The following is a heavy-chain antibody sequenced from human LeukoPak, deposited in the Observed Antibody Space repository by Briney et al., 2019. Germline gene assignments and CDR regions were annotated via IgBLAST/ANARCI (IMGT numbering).Heavy chain of an antibody. D-gene: IGHD6-19*01. CDR1: GFTFSSYG. V-gene: IGHV3-33*06. Sequence: PGRSLRLSCAASGFTFSSYGMHWVRQAPGKGLEWVAVIWYDGSNKYYADSVKGRFTISRDNSKNTLYLQMNSLRAEDTAVYYCAKDRLRMMEAVEVDYWGQGTLVTVSS. CDR2: IWYDGSNK. J-gene: IGHJ4*02. CDR3: AKDRLRMMEAVEVDY.